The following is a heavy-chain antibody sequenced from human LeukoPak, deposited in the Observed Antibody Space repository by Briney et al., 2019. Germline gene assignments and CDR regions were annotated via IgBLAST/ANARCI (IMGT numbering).Heavy chain of an antibody. CDR3: AKDLDYDFWTGPNWFDP. CDR1: GFTFSDYW. Sequence: GGSLRLSCVASGFTFSDYWMSWVRQAPGKGLEWVANIKQDGSEKNYVDSVKGRFTISRDNAKNSLYMQMNSLRAEDTAVYYCAKDLDYDFWTGPNWFDPWGQGTLVTVSS. J-gene: IGHJ5*02. D-gene: IGHD3-3*01. V-gene: IGHV3-7*03. CDR2: IKQDGSEK.